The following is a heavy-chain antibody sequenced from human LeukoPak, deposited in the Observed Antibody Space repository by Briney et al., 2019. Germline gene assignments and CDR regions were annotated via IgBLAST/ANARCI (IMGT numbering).Heavy chain of an antibody. CDR3: ARLRTGYDFWSGRTFDY. J-gene: IGHJ4*02. CDR1: GGSISSYY. Sequence: PSETLSLTCTVSGGSISSYYWSWIRQPPGKGLEWIGYIYYSGSTNYNPSLKSRVTISVDTSKNQFSLKLSSVTAADTAVYYCARLRTGYDFWSGRTFDYWGQGTLVTVSS. D-gene: IGHD3-3*01. CDR2: IYYSGST. V-gene: IGHV4-59*01.